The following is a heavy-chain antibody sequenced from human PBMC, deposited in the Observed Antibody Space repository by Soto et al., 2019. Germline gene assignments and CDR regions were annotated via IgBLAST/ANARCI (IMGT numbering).Heavy chain of an antibody. J-gene: IGHJ4*02. CDR3: ARGWSRTYSSSRYFPLTDY. V-gene: IGHV4-34*01. CDR2: INHSGST. CDR1: GGSFSGYY. Sequence: SETLSLTCAVYGGSFSGYYWSWIRQPPGKGLEWIGEINHSGSTNYNPSLKSRVTISVDTSKNQFSLKLSSVTAADTAVYYCARGWSRTYSSSRYFPLTDYWGQGTLVTVSS. D-gene: IGHD6-13*01.